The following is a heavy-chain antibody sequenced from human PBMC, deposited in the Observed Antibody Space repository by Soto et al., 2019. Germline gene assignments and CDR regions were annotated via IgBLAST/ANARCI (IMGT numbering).Heavy chain of an antibody. CDR1: GGSISSGGYY. D-gene: IGHD6-13*01. CDR3: ARGYSSSWYSSYYYGMDV. V-gene: IGHV4-31*03. J-gene: IGHJ6*02. Sequence: SETLSLTCTVSGGSISSGGYYWSWIRQHPGKGLEWIGYIYYSGSTYYNPSLKSRVTISVDTSKNQFSLKLSSVTAADTAVYYCARGYSSSWYSSYYYGMDVWGQGTTVTVSS. CDR2: IYYSGST.